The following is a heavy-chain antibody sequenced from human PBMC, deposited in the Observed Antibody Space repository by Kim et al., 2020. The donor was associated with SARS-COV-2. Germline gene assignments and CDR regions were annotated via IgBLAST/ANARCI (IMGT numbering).Heavy chain of an antibody. CDR1: GYTFTGYY. CDR2: INPNSGGT. J-gene: IGHJ4*02. D-gene: IGHD3-22*01. Sequence: ASVKVSCKASGYTFTGYYMHWVRQAPGQGLEWMGRINPNSGGTNYAQKFQGRVTMTRDTSISTAYMELSRLRSDDTAVYYCARALLYYYDSSGYYGGGDYWGQGTLVTVSS. CDR3: ARALLYYYDSSGYYGGGDY. V-gene: IGHV1-2*06.